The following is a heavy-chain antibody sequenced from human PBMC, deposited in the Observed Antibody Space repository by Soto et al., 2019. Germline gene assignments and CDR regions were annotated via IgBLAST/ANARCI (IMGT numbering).Heavy chain of an antibody. D-gene: IGHD3-3*01. CDR3: SRQASDFWSGKPQYYMDV. CDR2: IRSKANNYAT. Sequence: PGVSLRLSCAASGFTFSGSAMHWVRQASGKGLEWVGRIRSKANNYATAYGASVKGRFTISRDDSKNTAYLQMNSLKTEDTAVYYCSRQASDFWSGKPQYYMDVWGKGTTVTVSS. CDR1: GFTFSGSA. J-gene: IGHJ6*03. V-gene: IGHV3-73*01.